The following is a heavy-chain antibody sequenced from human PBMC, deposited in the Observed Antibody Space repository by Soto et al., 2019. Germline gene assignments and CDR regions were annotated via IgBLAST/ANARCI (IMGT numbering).Heavy chain of an antibody. CDR3: AKTALLWFGEDAFDI. D-gene: IGHD3-10*01. Sequence: GSLRLSCAASGFTFSSYGMHWVRQAPGKGLEWVAVISYDGSNKYYADSVKGRFTISRDNSKNTLYLQMNSLRAEDTAVYYCAKTALLWFGEDAFDIWGQGTMVTVSS. CDR1: GFTFSSYG. V-gene: IGHV3-30*18. CDR2: ISYDGSNK. J-gene: IGHJ3*02.